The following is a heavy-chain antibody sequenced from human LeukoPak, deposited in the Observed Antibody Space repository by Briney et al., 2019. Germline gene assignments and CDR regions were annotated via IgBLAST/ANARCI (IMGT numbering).Heavy chain of an antibody. CDR3: AREYCSSTSCYWESWFDP. J-gene: IGHJ5*02. CDR2: INPNSGGT. V-gene: IGHV1-2*02. D-gene: IGHD2-2*01. CDR1: GYTFTGYY. Sequence: ASVKVSCKASGYTFTGYYMHWVRQAPGQGLEWMGWINPNSGGTNYAQKFQGRVTMTRDTSISTAYMELSRLRSDDTAVYYCAREYCSSTSCYWESWFDPWGQGTLVTVPS.